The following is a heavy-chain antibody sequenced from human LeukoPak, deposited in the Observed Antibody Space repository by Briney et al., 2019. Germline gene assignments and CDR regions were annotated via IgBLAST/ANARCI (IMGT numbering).Heavy chain of an antibody. Sequence: ASVKVSCKASGYAFTGYYMHWVRQAPGQGLEWMGWINANSGDTKYTEKFQGRVTMTRDTSISTAYVELSRLTSDDTAVYYCARELLTTVTLAAYWGQGTLVTVSS. CDR1: GYAFTGYY. V-gene: IGHV1-2*02. CDR3: ARELLTTVTLAAY. J-gene: IGHJ4*02. D-gene: IGHD4-17*01. CDR2: INANSGDT.